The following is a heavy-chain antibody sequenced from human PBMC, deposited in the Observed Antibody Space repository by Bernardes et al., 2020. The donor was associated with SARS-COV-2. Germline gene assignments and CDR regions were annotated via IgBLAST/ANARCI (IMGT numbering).Heavy chain of an antibody. D-gene: IGHD6-13*01. CDR2: ISASGGST. J-gene: IGHJ4*02. V-gene: IGHV3-23*01. CDR3: AKDMYSSSFFGRLDY. CDR1: GFRFSNYA. Sequence: GGSLRLSCEASGFRFSNYAISWVRQAPGKGLEWVSGISASGGSTHYADSVKGRFFITRDNSKDTLFLQLNDLRGEDTAVYYCAKDMYSSSFFGRLDYWGQGSLVTVSS.